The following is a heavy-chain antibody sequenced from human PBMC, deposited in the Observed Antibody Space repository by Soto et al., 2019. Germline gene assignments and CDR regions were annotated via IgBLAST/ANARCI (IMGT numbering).Heavy chain of an antibody. D-gene: IGHD2-15*01. CDR2: IWYDGSNK. V-gene: IGHV3-33*01. Sequence: GGSLRLSCAASGFTFSSYGMHWVRQAPGKGLEWVAVIWYDGSNKYYADSVKGRFTISRDNSKNTLYLQMNSLRAEDTAVYYCARDDCSGGSCYSFHWGQGTLVTVSS. J-gene: IGHJ4*02. CDR3: ARDDCSGGSCYSFH. CDR1: GFTFSSYG.